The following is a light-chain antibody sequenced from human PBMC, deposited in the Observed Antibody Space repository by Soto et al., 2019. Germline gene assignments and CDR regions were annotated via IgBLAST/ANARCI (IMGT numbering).Light chain of an antibody. CDR3: QHYTLYSAP. J-gene: IGKJ5*01. Sequence: RLTQSPSSLSASVGDTVTISCRASQDISTYLAWYQHKPVKAPTLLIFGASSLHNGVPPRFAGSGSGSEFTLTINRLQPDDFATYYCQHYTLYSAPFGQGTRV. V-gene: IGKV1-5*01. CDR2: GAS. CDR1: QDISTY.